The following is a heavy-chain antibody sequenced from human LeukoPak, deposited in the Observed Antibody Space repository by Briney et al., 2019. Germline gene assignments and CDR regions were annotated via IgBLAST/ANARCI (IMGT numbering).Heavy chain of an antibody. D-gene: IGHD6-19*01. CDR1: GVSISSYY. V-gene: IGHV4-59*01. Sequence: SETLSLTCTASGVSISSYYWSWIRQPPGKGLEWIGYIYYSGSTNYNPSLKSRVTVSVDTCKNQFSLKLSSVTAADTAVYYCAREVVGVAVAGRLFDYWGQGTLVTVSS. J-gene: IGHJ4*02. CDR2: IYYSGST. CDR3: AREVVGVAVAGRLFDY.